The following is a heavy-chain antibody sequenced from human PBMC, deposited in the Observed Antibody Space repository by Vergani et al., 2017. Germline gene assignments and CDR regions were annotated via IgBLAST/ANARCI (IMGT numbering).Heavy chain of an antibody. D-gene: IGHD3-3*01. Sequence: EVQLVESGGGLVQPGRSLRLSCSASGFTFDDYAMHWVRQAPGKGLVWVSGISWNSGSLGYADSVKGRFTISRDNAKNSLYLQMNSLRAQDTALYYCAKDHYDFWSGYPNLSPFDLWGRGTLVTVYS. CDR1: GFTFDDYA. CDR3: AKDHYDFWSGYPNLSPFDL. CDR2: ISWNSGSL. J-gene: IGHJ2*01. V-gene: IGHV3-9*01.